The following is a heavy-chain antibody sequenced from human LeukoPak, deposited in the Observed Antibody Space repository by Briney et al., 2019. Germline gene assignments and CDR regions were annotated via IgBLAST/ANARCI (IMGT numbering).Heavy chain of an antibody. CDR3: ARSPIQLWSFDY. CDR2: INPNSGGT. V-gene: IGHV1-2*06. CDR1: GYTFTGYY. Sequence: GASVKVSCKASGYTFTGYYMHWVRQAPGQGLEWMGRINPNSGGTNYAQKLQGRVTMTTDTSTSTAYMELRSLRSDDTAVYYCARSPIQLWSFDYWGQGTLVTVSS. D-gene: IGHD5-18*01. J-gene: IGHJ4*02.